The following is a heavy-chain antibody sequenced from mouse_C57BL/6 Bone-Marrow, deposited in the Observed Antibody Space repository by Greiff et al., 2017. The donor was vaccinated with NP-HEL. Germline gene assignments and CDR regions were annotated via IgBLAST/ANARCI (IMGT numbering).Heavy chain of an antibody. Sequence: VQLQQSGAELVRPGTSVKMSCKASGYTFTNYWIGWVKQRPGHGLEWIGDIYPGGGYTNYNEKFKGKATLTADKSSSTAYMQVSSLTSEDSAIYYCAREGIYDGYYYYAMDYWGQGTSVTVSS. D-gene: IGHD2-3*01. J-gene: IGHJ4*01. V-gene: IGHV1-63*01. CDR1: GYTFTNYW. CDR2: IYPGGGYT. CDR3: AREGIYDGYYYYAMDY.